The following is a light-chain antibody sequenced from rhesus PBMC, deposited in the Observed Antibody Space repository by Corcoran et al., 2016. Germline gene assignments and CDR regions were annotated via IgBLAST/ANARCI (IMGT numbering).Light chain of an antibody. J-gene: IGLJ1*01. CDR2: YRSDSDK. CDR1: GGLNVGGYN. CDR3: AIGHSSGNYS. Sequence: KPFLTQPASLSASPGASASLTCTFSGGLNVGGYNIFWYQQRPGSPPRYLLRYRSDSDKGQGSGVPSRFSGSKDASANTGILRISGRQSDDEADYFCAIGHSSGNYSFGNGTRLSVL. V-gene: IGLV5-62*01.